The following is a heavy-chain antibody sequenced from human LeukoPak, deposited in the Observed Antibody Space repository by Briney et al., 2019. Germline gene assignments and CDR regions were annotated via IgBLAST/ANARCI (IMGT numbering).Heavy chain of an antibody. J-gene: IGHJ4*02. CDR3: ARGAEYCSGGSCYLDYDY. D-gene: IGHD2-15*01. Sequence: NPSETLSLTCTVSGGSISSYYWSWIRQPPGKGLEWIGYIYYSGSTNYNPSLKSRVTISVDKSKNQFSLKLSSVTAADTAVYYCARGAEYCSGGSCYLDYDYWGQGTLVTVSS. V-gene: IGHV4-59*12. CDR2: IYYSGST. CDR1: GGSISSYY.